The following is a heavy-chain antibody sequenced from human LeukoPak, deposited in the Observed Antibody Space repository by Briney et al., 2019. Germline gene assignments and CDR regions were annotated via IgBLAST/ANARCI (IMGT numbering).Heavy chain of an antibody. V-gene: IGHV3-74*01. CDR3: ARDRAAYYDFWSGYYSHYYYGMDV. CDR2: INSDGSST. J-gene: IGHJ6*02. D-gene: IGHD3-3*01. CDR1: GFTFSSYW. Sequence: PGGSLRLSCAASGFTFSSYWMHWVRQAPGKGLVWVSRINSDGSSTSYADSVKGRFTISRDNAKNTLYLQMNSLRAEDTAVYYCARDRAAYYDFWSGYYSHYYYGMDVWGQGTTVTVSS.